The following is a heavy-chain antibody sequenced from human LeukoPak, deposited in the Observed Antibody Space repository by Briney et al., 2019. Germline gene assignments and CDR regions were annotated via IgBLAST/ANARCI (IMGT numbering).Heavy chain of an antibody. J-gene: IGHJ4*02. V-gene: IGHV4-61*02. Sequence: KTSETLSLTCTVSGGSISSGSYYWTWIRQPAGKGLEWIGRIYTSGSTNRNPSLKSRVTISLDTSKNQFSLKLISVTAADTAVYFCARERTDTSMDYWGQGTLVTVSS. D-gene: IGHD5-18*01. CDR2: IYTSGST. CDR1: GGSISSGSYY. CDR3: ARERTDTSMDY.